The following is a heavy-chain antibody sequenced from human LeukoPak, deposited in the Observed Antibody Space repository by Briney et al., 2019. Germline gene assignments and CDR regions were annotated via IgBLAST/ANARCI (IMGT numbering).Heavy chain of an antibody. V-gene: IGHV3-21*06. CDR2: ISTSSSYI. J-gene: IGHJ4*02. CDR3: ARDPINIPTAGNGFDY. Sequence: PGGSLRLSCVASGFTFSSHSMNWVRQAPGKGLGWVSSISTSSSYIYYADSVKGRFTISRDNAKNSLYLEMNSLRAEDTALYYCARDPINIPTAGNGFDYWGQGTLVSVSS. D-gene: IGHD6-13*01. CDR1: GFTFSSHS.